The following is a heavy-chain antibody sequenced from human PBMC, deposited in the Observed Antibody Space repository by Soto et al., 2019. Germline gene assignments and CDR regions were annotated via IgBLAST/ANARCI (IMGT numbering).Heavy chain of an antibody. J-gene: IGHJ3*02. V-gene: IGHV5-51*01. CDR1: GYIFTTYW. CDR2: IYPGDSDT. Sequence: GESLKISCKGSGYIFTTYWIGCVRQRPGKGLEWMGLIYPGDSDTRYNPSFQGQVTISADKSSSTAYLQWSSLKASDTAIFYCARQMKSTVTSFAFDIWGQGTMVTVSS. D-gene: IGHD4-17*01. CDR3: ARQMKSTVTSFAFDI.